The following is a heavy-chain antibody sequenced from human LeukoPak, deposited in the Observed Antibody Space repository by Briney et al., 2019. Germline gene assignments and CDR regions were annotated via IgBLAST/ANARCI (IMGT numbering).Heavy chain of an antibody. D-gene: IGHD3-10*01. CDR3: ARNMVRGVTDSFDI. V-gene: IGHV4-61*03. CDR2: VHYSGST. Sequence: SETLSLTCTVSGVSVSSDNYYWSWIRQPPGRGLEWVGWVHYSGSTNYSPSVKSRVTISIVTSRNHFSLKLGSVTAADTAVYYCARNMVRGVTDSFDIWGQGTMVTVSS. CDR1: GVSVSSDNYY. J-gene: IGHJ3*02.